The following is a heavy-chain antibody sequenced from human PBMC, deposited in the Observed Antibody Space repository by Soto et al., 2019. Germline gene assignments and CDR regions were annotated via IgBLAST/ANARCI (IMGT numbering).Heavy chain of an antibody. CDR1: GGSISSTNYY. CDR2: IYYRGST. D-gene: IGHD3-22*01. Sequence: PSGTLSLTFTVSGGSISSTNYYWGWIRQPPGKGLEWIGSIYYRGSTYYNPSLKSRVTISVDTSKNQFSLNLSSVTAADTAVYYCARRHYYDSSGYFDYWGHGTLVTVSS. J-gene: IGHJ5*01. CDR3: ARRHYYDSSGYFDY. V-gene: IGHV4-39*01.